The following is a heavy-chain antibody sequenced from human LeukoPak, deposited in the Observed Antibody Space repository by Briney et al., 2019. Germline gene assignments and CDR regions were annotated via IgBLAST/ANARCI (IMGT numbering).Heavy chain of an antibody. J-gene: IGHJ4*02. Sequence: PGGSLRLSCAASGFTFINYGMHWVRQAPGEGLEWVAVIWYDGSKKYYADSVKGRFTISRDNPKNTVYLQMNSLRAEDTAVYYCARVSPEIVVVTGTGAPDYWGQGTLVTVSS. V-gene: IGHV3-33*01. CDR1: GFTFINYG. CDR3: ARVSPEIVVVTGTGAPDY. CDR2: IWYDGSKK. D-gene: IGHD2-21*02.